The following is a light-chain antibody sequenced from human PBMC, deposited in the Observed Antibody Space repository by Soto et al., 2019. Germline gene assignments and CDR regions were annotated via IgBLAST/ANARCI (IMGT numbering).Light chain of an antibody. J-gene: IGLJ2*01. CDR3: ASWDDSLSGFVV. CDR1: SSNIGSNY. CDR2: RNS. Sequence: QSVLTQQPSASGTPGQRVTISCSGSSSNIGSNYVFWYQQLPGTAPKVLMYRNSQRPSGVPDRFSGSKSGTSASLAISGLRSEDEADYYCASWDDSLSGFVVFGGGTKVTVL. V-gene: IGLV1-47*01.